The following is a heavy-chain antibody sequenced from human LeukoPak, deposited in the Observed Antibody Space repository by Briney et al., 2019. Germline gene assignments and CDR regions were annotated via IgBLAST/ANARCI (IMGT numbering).Heavy chain of an antibody. CDR2: ISPNSGGT. J-gene: IGHJ4*02. CDR3: ARRPDYGDY. V-gene: IGHV1-2*02. Sequence: ASVKVSRKASGYSFTGYYIHWVRQAPGQGLEWMGWISPNSGGTNYAQKFQGRVTMTRDTSIGTVYMELSGLRSDDTAVYYCARRPDYGDYWGQGTLVTVSS. CDR1: GYSFTGYY.